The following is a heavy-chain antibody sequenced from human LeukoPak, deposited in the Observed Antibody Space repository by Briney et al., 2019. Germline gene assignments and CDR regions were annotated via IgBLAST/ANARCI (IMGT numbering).Heavy chain of an antibody. CDR3: ARDKGAYSYGYGAFDI. D-gene: IGHD5-18*01. Sequence: SETLSLTCTVSGGSISSYYWSWIRQPAGKGLEWIGRIYTSGSTNYNPSLKSRVTMSVDTSKNQFSLKLSSVTAADTAVYYCARDKGAYSYGYGAFDIWGQGTMVTVSS. V-gene: IGHV4-4*07. J-gene: IGHJ3*02. CDR1: GGSISSYY. CDR2: IYTSGST.